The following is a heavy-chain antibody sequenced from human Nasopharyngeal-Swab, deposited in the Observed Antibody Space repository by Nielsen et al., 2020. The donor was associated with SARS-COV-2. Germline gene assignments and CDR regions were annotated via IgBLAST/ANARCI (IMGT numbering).Heavy chain of an antibody. Sequence: ASVKVSCKASGYTFTHYGIHWVRHAPRQRPEWMGWINVDIGNTKYSQKFQGRVTITRDTSASTAYMELSSLRSDDTAVYYCARPNRDTSGWHSYDSWGQGTLVTVSS. V-gene: IGHV1-3*01. CDR1: GYTFTHYG. CDR2: INVDIGNT. D-gene: IGHD6-19*01. CDR3: ARPNRDTSGWHSYDS. J-gene: IGHJ4*02.